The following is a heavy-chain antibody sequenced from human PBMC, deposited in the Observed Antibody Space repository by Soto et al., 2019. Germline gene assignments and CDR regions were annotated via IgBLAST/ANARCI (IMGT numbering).Heavy chain of an antibody. J-gene: IGHJ4*02. V-gene: IGHV3-30*18. CDR2: ISYDGNIK. D-gene: IGHD6-13*01. CDR1: GFTFSNFG. Sequence: GGSLRLSCAASGFTFSNFGMHWVRQAPGKGLEWVASISYDGNIKYSADSVKGRFTISRDNSKNTLYLQMNSLRSEDTAVYYCAQFWGQVTAAVDDYWGPVNLVTVSS. CDR3: AQFWGQVTAAVDDY.